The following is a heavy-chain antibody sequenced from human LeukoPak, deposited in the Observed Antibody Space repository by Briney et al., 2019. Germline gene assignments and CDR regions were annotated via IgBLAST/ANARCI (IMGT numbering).Heavy chain of an antibody. V-gene: IGHV3-15*01. Sequence: GGSLRLSCAASGFTFSNAWMSWVRQAPGKGLEWVGGINSKTDGGTTDYAAPLKGRLTISRDDSKNTLYLQMNGLKTDDTAVYYCTTDVKYQLLFDRSSYYVMDVWGQGTTVTVSS. CDR3: TTDVKYQLLFDRSSYYVMDV. J-gene: IGHJ6*02. D-gene: IGHD2-2*01. CDR1: GFTFSNAW. CDR2: INSKTDGGTT.